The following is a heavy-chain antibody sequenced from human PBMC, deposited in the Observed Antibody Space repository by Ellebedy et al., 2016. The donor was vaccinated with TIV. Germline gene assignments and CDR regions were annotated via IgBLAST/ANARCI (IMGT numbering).Heavy chain of an antibody. Sequence: GGSLRLXCAASGFTFSFYWMGWVRQAPGKGLEWVANIKQDGSEKHYADSVKGRFTISRDNSKNILYLQINSLRTEDTATYFCARELDYWGQGTLVTVSS. CDR2: IKQDGSEK. CDR1: GFTFSFYW. J-gene: IGHJ4*02. CDR3: ARELDY. V-gene: IGHV3-7*01.